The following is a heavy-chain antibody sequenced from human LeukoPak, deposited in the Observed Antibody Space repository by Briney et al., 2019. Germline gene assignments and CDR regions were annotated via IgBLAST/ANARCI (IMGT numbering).Heavy chain of an antibody. CDR1: GFTFSSYS. V-gene: IGHV3-48*04. Sequence: PGGSLRLSCAASGFTFSSYSMNWVRQAPGKGLEWVPYISSSSSTIYYADSVKCRFTNSRDNAKNSLYLQMNSLRAEDTAVYYCARIAVAGPFFDYWGQGTLVTVSS. CDR3: ARIAVAGPFFDY. D-gene: IGHD6-19*01. J-gene: IGHJ4*02. CDR2: ISSSSSTI.